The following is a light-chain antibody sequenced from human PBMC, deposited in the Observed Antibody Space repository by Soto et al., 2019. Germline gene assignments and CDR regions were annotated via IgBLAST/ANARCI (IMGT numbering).Light chain of an antibody. J-gene: IGKJ1*01. CDR2: KAS. Sequence: DIQMTQSPSTLSASVGDGVTITCRASQTITTSLAWYLQKPGKAPKLRIYKASSLESGDPSRFSGSGSGTEFTLTISSLQPDDFATYYCQQYDSYSVRTFGQGTKVEI. CDR3: QQYDSYSVRT. CDR1: QTITTS. V-gene: IGKV1-5*03.